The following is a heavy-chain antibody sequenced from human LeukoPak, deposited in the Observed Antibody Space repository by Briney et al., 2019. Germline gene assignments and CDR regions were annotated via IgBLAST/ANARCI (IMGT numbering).Heavy chain of an antibody. Sequence: PGRSLRLSCAASGFTFSSYGMHWVRQAPGKGLEWVAVIWYDGSNKYYADSVKGRFTISRDNSKNTLYLQMNSLRAEDTAVYYCARDMEMATHYYGMDVWGQGTTVTVSS. CDR2: IWYDGSNK. V-gene: IGHV3-33*01. CDR1: GFTFSSYG. J-gene: IGHJ6*02. D-gene: IGHD5-24*01. CDR3: ARDMEMATHYYGMDV.